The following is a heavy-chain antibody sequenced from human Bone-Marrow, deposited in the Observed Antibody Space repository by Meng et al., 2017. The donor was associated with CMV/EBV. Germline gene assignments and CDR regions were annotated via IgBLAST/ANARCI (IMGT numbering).Heavy chain of an antibody. Sequence: ASVKVSCKASGYTFTAYYMHWVRQAPGQGLEWMGWINPNSGGTSYAQKFQGRVTMTRDTSTSTVYMELSSLRSEETAVYYCARGGVSGCSSTSCYTGWFDPWGQGTLVTVSS. CDR1: GYTFTAYY. V-gene: IGHV1-2*02. CDR2: INPNSGGT. D-gene: IGHD2-2*02. CDR3: ARGGVSGCSSTSCYTGWFDP. J-gene: IGHJ5*02.